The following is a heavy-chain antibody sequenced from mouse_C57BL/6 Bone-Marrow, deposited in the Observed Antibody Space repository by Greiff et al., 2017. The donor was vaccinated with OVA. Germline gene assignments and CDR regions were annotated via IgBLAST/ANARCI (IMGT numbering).Heavy chain of an antibody. CDR1: GYSITSGYY. J-gene: IGHJ1*03. CDR3: ARGGTTVVPWYFDV. Sequence: VQLKESGPGLVKPSQSLSLTCSVTGYSITSGYYWNWIRQFPGNKLEWMGYISYDGSNNYNPSLKNRISITRDTSKNQFFLKLNSVTTEDTATYYCARGGTTVVPWYFDVWGTGTTVTVSS. CDR2: ISYDGSN. V-gene: IGHV3-6*01. D-gene: IGHD1-1*01.